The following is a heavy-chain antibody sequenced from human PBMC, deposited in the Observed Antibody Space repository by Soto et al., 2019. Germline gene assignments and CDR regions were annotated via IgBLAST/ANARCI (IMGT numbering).Heavy chain of an antibody. D-gene: IGHD4-4*01. V-gene: IGHV3-23*01. CDR1: GLTFSSYA. J-gene: IGHJ5*02. CDR3: AKDTDYSNYNWFDP. CDR2: ISGSGGST. Sequence: GRSLRLSCAASGLTFSSYAMSWVRQAPGKGLEWVSAISGSGGSTYYADSVKGRFTISRDNSKNTLYLQMNSLRAEDTAVYYCAKDTDYSNYNWFDPWGQGTLVTVSS.